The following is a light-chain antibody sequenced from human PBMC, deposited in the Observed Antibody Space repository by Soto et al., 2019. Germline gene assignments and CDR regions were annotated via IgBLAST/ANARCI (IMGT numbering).Light chain of an antibody. CDR2: DGG. CDR3: QVWDSDTDHPV. V-gene: IGLV3-21*02. Sequence: SYELTQPPSVSVAPGQTATIACGGNNIGTKSVNWYQQKPGQAPVLVVYDGGDRPSGIPERFSGSKSGITATLTISRVEAGDEADYYCQVWDSDTDHPVFGGGTKLTVL. J-gene: IGLJ3*02. CDR1: NIGTKS.